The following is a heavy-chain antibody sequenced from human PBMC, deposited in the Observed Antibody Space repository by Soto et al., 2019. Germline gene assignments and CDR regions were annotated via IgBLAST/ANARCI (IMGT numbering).Heavy chain of an antibody. D-gene: IGHD6-13*01. J-gene: IGHJ6*02. CDR1: GGTFSSYA. V-gene: IGHV1-69*13. Sequence: SVKVSCKASGGTFSSYAISWVRQAPGQGLEWMGGIIPIFGTANYAQKFQGRVTITADESTSTAYMELSSLRSEDTAVYYCARSGSWYSGGMDVWGQGTTVTVSS. CDR3: ARSGSWYSGGMDV. CDR2: IIPIFGTA.